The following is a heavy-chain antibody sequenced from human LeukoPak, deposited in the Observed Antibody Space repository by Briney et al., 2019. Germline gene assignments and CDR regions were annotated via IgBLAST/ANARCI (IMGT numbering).Heavy chain of an antibody. CDR3: ARDDYSNYVGWFDP. CDR2: IYSGRDT. CDR1: GFTVSTNY. Sequence: PGGSLRLSCAASGFTVSTNYMNWVRQAPGKGLEWVSIIYSGRDTYYADSVKGRFTISRDNSKNTLYLQMNSLRAEDTAVYYCARDDYSNYVGWFDPWGQGTLVTVSS. V-gene: IGHV3-66*01. J-gene: IGHJ5*02. D-gene: IGHD4-11*01.